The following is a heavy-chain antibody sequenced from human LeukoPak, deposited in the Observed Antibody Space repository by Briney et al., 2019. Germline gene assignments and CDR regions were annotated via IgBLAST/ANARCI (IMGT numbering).Heavy chain of an antibody. CDR2: NYTSGST. V-gene: IGHV4-61*02. CDR1: GGSISSGSYY. J-gene: IGHJ4*02. D-gene: IGHD4-23*01. CDR3: ARLLYGGNRFDY. Sequence: PSETLSLTCTVSGGSISSGSYYWSWIRHPAGKGLDWICWNYTSGSTNYSPSLKSRVSISVDTSKNQYSLKLSSMTAADTAEYYCARLLYGGNRFDYWGQGTLVTVPS.